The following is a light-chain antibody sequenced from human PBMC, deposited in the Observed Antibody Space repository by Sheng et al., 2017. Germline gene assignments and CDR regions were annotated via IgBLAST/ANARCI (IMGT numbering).Light chain of an antibody. Sequence: EIVLTQSPGTLSLSPGERATLSCRASQSISTSYLAWYQQKPGQAPRLLIHSTSNRATGIPDRFSGSGSGTDFTLIISRLEPEDFAVYYCQQYGTSVRTFGGGTNVEIK. J-gene: IGKJ4*01. CDR2: STS. CDR3: QQYGTSVRT. V-gene: IGKV3-20*01. CDR1: QSISTSY.